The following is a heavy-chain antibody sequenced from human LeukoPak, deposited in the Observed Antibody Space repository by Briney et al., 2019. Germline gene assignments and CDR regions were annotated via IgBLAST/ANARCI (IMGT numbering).Heavy chain of an antibody. CDR3: ARLQTGLNSLDY. J-gene: IGHJ4*02. Sequence: SETLSLTCTVSGGSISSSSYYWGWIRQPPGKGLEWTGSIYYSGSTYYNPSLKSRVTISVDTSKNQFSLKLSSVTAADTAVYYCARLQTGLNSLDYWGQGTLVTVSS. CDR2: IYYSGST. D-gene: IGHD3-9*01. V-gene: IGHV4-39*01. CDR1: GGSISSSSYY.